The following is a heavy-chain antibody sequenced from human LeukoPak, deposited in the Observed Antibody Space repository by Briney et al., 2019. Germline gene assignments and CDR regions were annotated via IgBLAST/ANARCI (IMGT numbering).Heavy chain of an antibody. J-gene: IGHJ6*02. V-gene: IGHV1-46*01. CDR2: INTSGATT. CDR1: GYTFSRYY. CDR3: ARGLESSGWYGMDV. D-gene: IGHD6-19*01. Sequence: GASVKVSCKTSGYTFSRYYIHWVRQAPGQGLEWMGIINTSGATTRYGQKFKGRVTATRDTSTSTVYMEMSSLNSEDTAVYYCARGLESSGWYGMDVWGQGTTTIVSS.